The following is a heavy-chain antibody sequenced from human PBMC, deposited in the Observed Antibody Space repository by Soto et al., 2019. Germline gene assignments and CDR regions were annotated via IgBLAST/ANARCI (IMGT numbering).Heavy chain of an antibody. CDR2: IIPILGIA. CDR3: ARDRRPVVVAAFYGMDV. CDR1: GGTFSSYT. Sequence: QVQLVQSGAEVKKPGSSVKVSCKASGGTFSSYTISWVRQAPGQGLEWMGRIIPILGIANYAQKFQGRVTITADKSSSRGYRELGSLRAEDAAVYCCARDRRPVVVAAFYGMDVWGQGTTVTVSS. J-gene: IGHJ6*02. V-gene: IGHV1-69*08. D-gene: IGHD2-15*01.